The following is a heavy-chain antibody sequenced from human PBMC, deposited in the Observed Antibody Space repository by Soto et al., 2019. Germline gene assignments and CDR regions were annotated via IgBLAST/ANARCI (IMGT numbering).Heavy chain of an antibody. V-gene: IGHV3-30-3*01. Sequence: GGSLRLSCAASGFTFSSYAMHWVRQAPGKGLEWVAVISYDGSNKYYADSVKGRFTISRDNSKNTLYLQMNSLRAEDTAVYYCAREAGGSGSYYYYYGMDVWGQGTTVTVSS. J-gene: IGHJ6*02. CDR2: ISYDGSNK. CDR3: AREAGGSGSYYYYYGMDV. CDR1: GFTFSSYA. D-gene: IGHD1-26*01.